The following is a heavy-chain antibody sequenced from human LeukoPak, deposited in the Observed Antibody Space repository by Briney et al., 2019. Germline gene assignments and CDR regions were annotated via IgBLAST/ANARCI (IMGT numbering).Heavy chain of an antibody. CDR3: ARADYDRWGGYFYFHH. CDR2: IDSAGTNI. Sequence: GGSLRPSCVASGPFSHHWMHWVRQAPGKGLVWVSGIDSAGTNIKYADSVRGRFTISRGNAKTTLYLEMNNLRAEDTGVYYCARADYDRWGGYFYFHHWGQGSLVTVSS. CDR1: GPFSHHW. D-gene: IGHD3-3*01. J-gene: IGHJ1*01. V-gene: IGHV3-74*03.